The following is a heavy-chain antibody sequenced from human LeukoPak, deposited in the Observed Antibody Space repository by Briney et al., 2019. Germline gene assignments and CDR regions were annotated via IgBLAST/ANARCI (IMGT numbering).Heavy chain of an antibody. CDR2: INHSGST. Sequence: PSETLSLTCAVYGGSFSGYYWRWIRQPPGKGREWMGEINHSGSTNYNPSLKSRVTISVDTSKNQFSLKLSSVTAADTAVYYCARQLWSGYYVDYWGQATLVTVSS. J-gene: IGHJ4*02. CDR3: ARQLWSGYYVDY. CDR1: GGSFSGYY. V-gene: IGHV4-34*01. D-gene: IGHD3-3*02.